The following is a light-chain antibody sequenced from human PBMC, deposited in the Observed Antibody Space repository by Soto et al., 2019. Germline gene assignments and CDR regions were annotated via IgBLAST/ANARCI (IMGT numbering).Light chain of an antibody. CDR1: SNDVGSYNL. J-gene: IGLJ2*01. Sequence: QSALTQPASVSASPGQSITISCTGTSNDVGSYNLVSWYQHHPGKAPKLMIYDVSSRPPGVSNRFSGSKSGNTASLTISGLQAEDEADYYCASYTSSNTLLFGGGTKLTVL. CDR3: ASYTSSNTLL. V-gene: IGLV2-14*02. CDR2: DVS.